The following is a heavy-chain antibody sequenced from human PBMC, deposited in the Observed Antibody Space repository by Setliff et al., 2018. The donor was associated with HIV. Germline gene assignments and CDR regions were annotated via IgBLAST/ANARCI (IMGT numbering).Heavy chain of an antibody. J-gene: IGHJ5*02. Sequence: SCTASGYSFINYGISWVRQAPGQGPEWMGWISPYTGNTDYAPRLLGRVTMTTDTSTSTAYLELRSLTSDDTAVYYCARARLQGIVTAVGPRDNCLDPWGQGTRVTVSS. D-gene: IGHD1-26*01. CDR1: GYSFINYG. V-gene: IGHV1-18*01. CDR3: ARARLQGIVTAVGPRDNCLDP. CDR2: ISPYTGNT.